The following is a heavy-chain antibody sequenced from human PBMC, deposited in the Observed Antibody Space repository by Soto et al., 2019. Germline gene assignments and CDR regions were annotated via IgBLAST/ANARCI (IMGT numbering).Heavy chain of an antibody. J-gene: IGHJ6*02. Sequence: QVQLQESGPGLVKPSGSLSLTCAVSGASITSHSWWSWVRQPPGKGLEWIGEVYHTGSTNYNSSLESRVTISVDKSKNQFSLTLNSVTAADTAVYFCARDDHIVVVPTSLGAMDVWGQGTTVTVSS. V-gene: IGHV4-4*02. D-gene: IGHD2-2*01. CDR3: ARDDHIVVVPTSLGAMDV. CDR1: GASITSHSW. CDR2: VYHTGST.